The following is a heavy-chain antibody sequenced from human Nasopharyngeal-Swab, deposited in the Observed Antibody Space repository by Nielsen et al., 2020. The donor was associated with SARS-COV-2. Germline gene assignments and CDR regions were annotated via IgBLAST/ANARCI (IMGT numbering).Heavy chain of an antibody. J-gene: IGHJ4*02. D-gene: IGHD3-22*01. CDR3: ARHGDYYDSSGYLYYFDY. CDR1: GGSISSYY. Sequence: GSLRLSCTVSGGSISSYYWSWTRQPPGKGLEWIGYIYYSGSTNYNPSLKSRVTISVDTSKNQFSLKLSSVTAADTAVYYCARHGDYYDSSGYLYYFDYWGQGTLVTVSS. V-gene: IGHV4-59*08. CDR2: IYYSGST.